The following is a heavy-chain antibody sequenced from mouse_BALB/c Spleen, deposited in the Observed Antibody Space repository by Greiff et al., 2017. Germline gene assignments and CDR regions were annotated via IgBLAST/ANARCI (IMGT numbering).Heavy chain of an antibody. Sequence: VQLQQSAAELARPGASVKMSCKASGYTFTSYTMHWVQQRPGQGLEWIGYINPSSVYTNYNQKFKDKATLTADKAASTAYMQLSSLTSEDAAVFCCAKNDDYAQYAMDCGGEGTAVAGS. CDR1: GYTFTSYT. V-gene: IGHV1-4*01. CDR2: INPSSVYT. CDR3: AKNDDYAQYAMDC. D-gene: IGHD2-4*01. J-gene: IGHJ4*01.